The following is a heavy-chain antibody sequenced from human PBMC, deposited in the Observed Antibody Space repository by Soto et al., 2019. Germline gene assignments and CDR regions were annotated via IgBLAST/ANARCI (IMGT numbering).Heavy chain of an antibody. CDR3: ARGLGDTAMVAMGDDY. CDR1: GYTFTSYD. Sequence: QVQLVQSGAEVKKPGASVKVSCKASGYTFTSYDINWVRQATGQGLEWMGWMNPNSGNTGYAQKFQGRVTMTRNTSISTAYMELSSLRSEDTAVYYCARGLGDTAMVAMGDDYWGQGTLVTVSS. D-gene: IGHD5-18*01. J-gene: IGHJ4*02. V-gene: IGHV1-8*01. CDR2: MNPNSGNT.